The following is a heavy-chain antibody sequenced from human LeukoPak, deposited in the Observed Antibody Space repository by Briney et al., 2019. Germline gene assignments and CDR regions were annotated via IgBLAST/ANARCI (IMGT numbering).Heavy chain of an antibody. D-gene: IGHD6-13*01. CDR1: GFTFSSYS. V-gene: IGHV3-21*01. CDR3: ARDQQQLPPFDY. CDR2: ISSSSSYI. Sequence: GGSLRLSCAASGFTFSSYSMNWVRQAPGKGLEWVSSISSSSSYIYYADLVKGRFTISRDNAKNSLYLQMNSLRAEDTAVYYCARDQQQLPPFDYGGKGTRVPVPS. J-gene: IGHJ4*02.